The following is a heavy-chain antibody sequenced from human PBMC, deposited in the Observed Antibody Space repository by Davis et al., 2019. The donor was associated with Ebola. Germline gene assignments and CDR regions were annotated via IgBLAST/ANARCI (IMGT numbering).Heavy chain of an antibody. CDR2: ISSSSSTI. CDR1: GFTFSSYS. V-gene: IGHV3-48*02. CDR3: ARAHYDFFSPYPYYYGMDV. J-gene: IGHJ6*02. Sequence: PGGSLRLSCAASGFTFSSYSMNWVRQAPGKGLEWVSYISSSSSTIYYADSVKGRFTISRDNAKNSLYLQMNSLRDADTAVYYCARAHYDFFSPYPYYYGMDVWGQGTTVTVSS. D-gene: IGHD3-3*01.